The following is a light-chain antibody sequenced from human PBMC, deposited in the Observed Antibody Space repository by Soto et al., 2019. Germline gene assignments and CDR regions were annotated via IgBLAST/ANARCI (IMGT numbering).Light chain of an antibody. J-gene: IGKJ1*01. V-gene: IGKV3-20*01. CDR2: GAS. CDR1: QSVSNNY. CDR3: QQYGSSPRT. Sequence: EIALTQSPGTLSLSPGERATLSCRASQSVSNNYLAWYQQKPGQAPRLLIYGASTRATGIPDRFSGSGSGTDFTLTISRLEPEDFAVYYCQQYGSSPRTFGQGTKVDI.